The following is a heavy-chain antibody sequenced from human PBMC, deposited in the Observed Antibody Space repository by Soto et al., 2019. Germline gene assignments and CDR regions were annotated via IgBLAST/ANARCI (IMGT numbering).Heavy chain of an antibody. CDR1: GFTFSSYG. Sequence: QVQLVESGGGVVQPGRSLRLSCAASGFTFSSYGMHWVRQAPGKGLEWVAVISYDGSNKYYADSVKGRFTISRDNSKNTLYLQMNSLRAEDTAVYYCAKDNDILEGYYYYGMDVWGKGTTVTVSS. CDR3: AKDNDILEGYYYYGMDV. J-gene: IGHJ6*04. D-gene: IGHD3-9*01. V-gene: IGHV3-30*18. CDR2: ISYDGSNK.